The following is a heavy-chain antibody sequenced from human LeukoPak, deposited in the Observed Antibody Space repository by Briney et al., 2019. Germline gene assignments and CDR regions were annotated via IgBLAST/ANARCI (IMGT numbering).Heavy chain of an antibody. D-gene: IGHD5-12*01. J-gene: IGHJ4*02. CDR1: GYTFGTHW. Sequence: GASVKVSCKASGYTFGTHWMHWVRQAPGQGLEWMAIINPSGDFRSYAQKFQGRLTVTRDTSISTAYMELSRLRSDDTAVYYCARDEVATIPFDYWGQGTLVTVSS. CDR2: INPSGDFR. CDR3: ARDEVATIPFDY. V-gene: IGHV1-46*01.